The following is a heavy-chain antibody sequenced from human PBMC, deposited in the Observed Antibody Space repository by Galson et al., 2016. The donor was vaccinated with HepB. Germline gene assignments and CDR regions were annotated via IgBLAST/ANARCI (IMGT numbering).Heavy chain of an antibody. V-gene: IGHV3-23*01. J-gene: IGHJ6*02. Sequence: SLRLSCAASGFTFSNYAMSWVRQAPGKGLEWISTIFNSGGSTYYADSVKGRFTVSRDNSNNTLYLQMNSLRAEDTAVYHCAKQLRGYYYYGMDVWGQGTLVTVSS. CDR2: IFNSGGST. CDR1: GFTFSNYA. CDR3: AKQLRGYYYYGMDV. D-gene: IGHD6-6*01.